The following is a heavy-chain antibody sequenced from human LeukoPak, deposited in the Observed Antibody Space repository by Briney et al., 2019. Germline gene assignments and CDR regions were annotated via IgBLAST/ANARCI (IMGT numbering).Heavy chain of an antibody. V-gene: IGHV2-70*11. D-gene: IGHD1-7*01. CDR3: ARMDNWTYALQFDY. CDR2: IDWRDNK. Sequence: SGPALVKPTQTLTLTCSFSGVSLTTSGRCVNWIRQPPGKALEWLARIDWRDNKYYNTSLRTTLTIPQDTSKTPVVLTMTNIDPVDTATYYCARMDNWTYALQFDYWGQGALVTVSS. CDR1: GVSLTTSGRC. J-gene: IGHJ4*02.